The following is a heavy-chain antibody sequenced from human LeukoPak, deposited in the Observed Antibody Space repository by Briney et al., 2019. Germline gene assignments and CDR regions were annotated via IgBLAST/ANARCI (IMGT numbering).Heavy chain of an antibody. CDR2: IYRGGST. CDR1: GFTVSRNY. V-gene: IGHV3-53*01. Sequence: RGGSLRLAWAASGFTVSRNYMSWARQAGGEGREWVSVIYRGGSTYYADSGKGRFTISRDKSKNTRYLQMKSRRAEDRAVYYCAREPPGYSSSHDAFDIWGQGTRVTVSS. J-gene: IGHJ3*02. CDR3: AREPPGYSSSHDAFDI. D-gene: IGHD6-13*01.